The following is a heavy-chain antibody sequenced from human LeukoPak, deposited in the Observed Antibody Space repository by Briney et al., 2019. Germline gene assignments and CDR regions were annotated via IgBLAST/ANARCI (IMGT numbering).Heavy chain of an antibody. Sequence: ASVKVSCKASGYTFTSYAMNWVRQAPGQGLEWMGWINTNTGNPTYAQGFTGRFVFSLDTSVSPAYLQISSLKADDTAVYYCARDFTGIAVAATHFDYWGQGTLVPVSS. D-gene: IGHD6-19*01. CDR3: ARDFTGIAVAATHFDY. V-gene: IGHV7-4-1*02. J-gene: IGHJ4*02. CDR1: GYTFTSYA. CDR2: INTNTGNP.